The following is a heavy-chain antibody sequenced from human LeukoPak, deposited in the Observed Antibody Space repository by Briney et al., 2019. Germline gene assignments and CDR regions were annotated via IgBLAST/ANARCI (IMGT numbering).Heavy chain of an antibody. V-gene: IGHV4-39*07. CDR1: GGSISSSSYK. CDR2: IYYSGSA. CDR3: AKGGSYRSQPYFDY. D-gene: IGHD3-16*02. Sequence: PSETLSLTCTVSGGSISSSSYKWGWIRQPPGKGLEWSASIYYSGSAYYSPSLKSRVTISVDTSKNQFSLKLSSVTAAHTAVYYCAKGGSYRSQPYFDYWGQGTPVTVSS. J-gene: IGHJ4*02.